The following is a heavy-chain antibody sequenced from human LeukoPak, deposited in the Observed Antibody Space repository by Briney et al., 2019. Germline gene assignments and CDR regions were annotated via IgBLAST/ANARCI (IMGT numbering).Heavy chain of an antibody. CDR3: ASHRRYTTGSEEFDY. V-gene: IGHV4-39*01. Sequence: SETLSLTCTVSGGSISSSDYYGAWIRQPPGKGLEWIGSIYYSGNTHYPPSLKSRVTISVDTSKNQFSLKLSLVTAADTAVYYCASHRRYTTGSEEFDYWGQGALVTVSS. D-gene: IGHD2/OR15-2a*01. CDR2: IYYSGNT. J-gene: IGHJ4*02. CDR1: GGSISSSDYY.